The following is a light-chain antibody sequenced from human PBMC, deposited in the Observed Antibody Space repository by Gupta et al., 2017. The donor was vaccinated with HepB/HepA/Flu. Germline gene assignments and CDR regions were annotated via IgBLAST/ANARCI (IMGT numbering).Light chain of an antibody. V-gene: IGLV4-69*01. CDR2: LNNDGSH. CDR1: SGHRSYA. CDR3: QTWDTGIHVV. Sequence: QLVLTQSHSDSASSGASDKLTSTLSSGHRSYAISWHQQQPEKGPRYLMELNNDGSHSKGDGIPDRFSGSSSGAERYLTISSLQSEDEADYYCQTWDTGIHVVFGGGTKLTVL. J-gene: IGLJ2*01.